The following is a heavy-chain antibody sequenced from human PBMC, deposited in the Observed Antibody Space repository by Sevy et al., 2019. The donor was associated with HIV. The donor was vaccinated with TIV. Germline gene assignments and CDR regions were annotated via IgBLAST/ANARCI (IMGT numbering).Heavy chain of an antibody. CDR2: IYSGGST. J-gene: IGHJ5*02. Sequence: GGSLRLSCAASGFTVSSNYMSWVRQAPGKGLEWVSVIYSGGSTYYADSVKGRFTISRDNSKNTLYLQMNSLRAEDTAVYYCARDLSYYYDSSGSWGQGTLVTVSS. CDR3: ARDLSYYYDSSGS. CDR1: GFTVSSNY. D-gene: IGHD3-22*01. V-gene: IGHV3-53*01.